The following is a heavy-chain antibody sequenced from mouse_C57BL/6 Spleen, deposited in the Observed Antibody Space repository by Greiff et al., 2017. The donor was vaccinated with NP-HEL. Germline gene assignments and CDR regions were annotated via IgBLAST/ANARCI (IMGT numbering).Heavy chain of an antibody. J-gene: IGHJ4*01. Sequence: EVKLMESGGGLVKPGGSLKLSCAASGFTFSDYGMHWVRQAPEKGLEWVAYISSGSSTIYYADTVKGRFTISRDNAKNTLFLQMTSLRSEDTAMYYCARNYYLPMDYWGQGTSVTVSS. CDR2: ISSGSSTI. CDR3: ARNYYLPMDY. V-gene: IGHV5-17*01. D-gene: IGHD1-1*01. CDR1: GFTFSDYG.